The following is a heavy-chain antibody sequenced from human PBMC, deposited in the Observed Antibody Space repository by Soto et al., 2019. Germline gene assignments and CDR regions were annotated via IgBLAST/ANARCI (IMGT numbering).Heavy chain of an antibody. CDR3: ARAGGVATTIIL. CDR2: VYYSGST. J-gene: IGHJ4*02. D-gene: IGHD5-12*01. CDR1: GGSISSGGYY. Sequence: PSETLSLTCTVSGGSISSGGYYWSWIRQHPGKGLEWIGYVYYSGSTYYNPSLKSRVTISVDTSKNQFSLKLSSVTAADTAVYYCARAGGVATTIILWGQGTLVTVSS. V-gene: IGHV4-31*03.